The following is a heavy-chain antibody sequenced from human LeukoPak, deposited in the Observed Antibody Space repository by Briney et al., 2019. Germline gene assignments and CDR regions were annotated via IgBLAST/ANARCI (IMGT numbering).Heavy chain of an antibody. Sequence: GGSLRLSCAASGFIFNSHSMNWVRQAPGKGLEWVSSISSSSSYIYYADSVKGRFTISRDNAKNSLYLQMNSLRAEDTAVYYCARGPADIVVVVAATTYYWGQGTLVTVSS. CDR2: ISSSSSYI. D-gene: IGHD2-15*01. CDR1: GFIFNSHS. V-gene: IGHV3-21*01. CDR3: ARGPADIVVVVAATTYY. J-gene: IGHJ4*02.